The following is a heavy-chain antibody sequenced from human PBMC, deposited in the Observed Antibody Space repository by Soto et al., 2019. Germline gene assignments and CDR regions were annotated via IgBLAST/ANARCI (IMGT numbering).Heavy chain of an antibody. CDR1: GGSVSDKTYY. D-gene: IGHD4-17*01. J-gene: IGHJ4*02. CDR3: ARTTAVPNTLRSRYFFDY. CDR2: VYYSGTT. Sequence: SEILSLTCSVSGGSVSDKTYYWSWIRQPPGKRLEWIGYVYYSGTTNYNPSLKSRVTISVDLSKNRFSLRLSSVTTADTALYYCARTTAVPNTLRSRYFFDYWGQGTLVTVSS. V-gene: IGHV4-61*01.